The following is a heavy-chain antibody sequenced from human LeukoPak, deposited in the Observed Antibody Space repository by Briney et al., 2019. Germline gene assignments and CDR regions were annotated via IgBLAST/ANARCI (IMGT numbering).Heavy chain of an antibody. CDR1: GGSSSSYY. J-gene: IGHJ6*02. V-gene: IGHV4-4*07. D-gene: IGHD6-19*01. CDR3: ARDYPVAGTPGYYYYGMDV. CDR2: IYTSGST. Sequence: SETLSLTCTVSGGSSSSYYWSWIRQPAGKGLEWIGHIYTSGSTNYNPSLKSRVTMSVDTSKNQFSLKLTSVTAADTAVYYCARDYPVAGTPGYYYYGMDVWGQGTTVTVSS.